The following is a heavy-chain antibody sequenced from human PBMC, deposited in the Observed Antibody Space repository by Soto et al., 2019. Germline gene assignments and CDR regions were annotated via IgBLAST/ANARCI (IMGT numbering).Heavy chain of an antibody. CDR3: ARKPIWAAAGTDYYYYYGMDV. J-gene: IGHJ6*02. V-gene: IGHV1-69*01. Sequence: QVQLVQSGAEVKKPGSSVKVSCKASGGTFSSYAISWVRQAPGQGLEWMGGIIPIFGTANYAQKFQGRVTITADESTSTAYMELGSLRSEDTAVYYCARKPIWAAAGTDYYYYYGMDVWGQGTTVTVSS. D-gene: IGHD6-13*01. CDR1: GGTFSSYA. CDR2: IIPIFGTA.